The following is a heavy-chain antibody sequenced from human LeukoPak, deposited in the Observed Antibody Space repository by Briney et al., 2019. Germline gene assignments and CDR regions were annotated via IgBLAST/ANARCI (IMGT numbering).Heavy chain of an antibody. CDR1: VFTFSSDS. J-gene: IGHJ4*02. CDR2: ISSSRSDI. CDR3: ARDKQWLLLDY. V-gene: IGHV3-21*01. Sequence: GGSLRLSRAAPVFTFSSDSVYWVSEALGGGLEWVSHISSSRSDIYYADTVKGGFTISRDTAKNSLYQQMNSLRAEDTAVYYCARDKQWLLLDYWGQGTLVTVSS. D-gene: IGHD6-19*01.